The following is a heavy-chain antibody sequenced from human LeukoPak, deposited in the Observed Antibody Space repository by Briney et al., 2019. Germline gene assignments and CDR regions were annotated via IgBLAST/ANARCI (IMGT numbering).Heavy chain of an antibody. CDR1: GGSFSGYY. J-gene: IGHJ4*02. CDR2: INHSGST. V-gene: IGHV4-34*01. D-gene: IGHD3-22*01. CDR3: ARGTVRYYYDSSGHYDY. Sequence: PSETLSLTCAVYGGSFSGYYWSWIRQPPGKGLEWIGEINHSGSTNYNPSLKSRVTISVDTSKNQFSLKLSSVTAADTAVYYCARGTVRYYYDSSGHYDYWGQGTLVTVSS.